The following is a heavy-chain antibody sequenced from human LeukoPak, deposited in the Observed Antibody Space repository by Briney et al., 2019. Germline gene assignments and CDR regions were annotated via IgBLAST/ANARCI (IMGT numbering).Heavy chain of an antibody. CDR2: ISPSSTI. CDR3: ARDLGGSSWSLRAFDI. Sequence: GGPRRPSGAPLEFTSGAITITWFRKPPGKGLGGFPSISPSSTIYYADSVKGRFTISRDNAKNSLYLQMNSLRADDTAVYYCARDLGGSSWSLRAFDIWGQGTMVTVSS. V-gene: IGHV3-69-1*01. J-gene: IGHJ3*02. D-gene: IGHD6-13*01. CDR1: EFTSGAIT.